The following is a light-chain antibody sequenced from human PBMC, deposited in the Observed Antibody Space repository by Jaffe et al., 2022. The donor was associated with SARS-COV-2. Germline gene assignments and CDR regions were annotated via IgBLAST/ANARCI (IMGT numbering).Light chain of an antibody. V-gene: IGKV3-15*01. CDR1: QSINDN. CDR2: GVS. CDR3: QQYNNWWT. Sequence: EVVMTQSPATLSVSPGERATLSCRASQSINDNLAWFQQKPGQAPRLLIYGVSTRATGIPARFSGSGSGTEFTLTISSLQSEDFAVYYCQQYNNWWTFGQGTKVEIK. J-gene: IGKJ1*01.